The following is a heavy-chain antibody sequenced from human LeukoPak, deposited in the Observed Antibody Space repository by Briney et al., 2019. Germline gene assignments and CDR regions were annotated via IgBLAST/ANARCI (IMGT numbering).Heavy chain of an antibody. CDR1: GFTFSRYG. J-gene: IGHJ4*02. CDR3: ARGDGYNPYYFDY. CDR2: IRDDGSTR. Sequence: GGSLRLSCTASGFTFSRYGLHWVRQAPGKGLEWVAFIRDDGSTRYYADSVKGRFTISRDNAKNSLYLQMNSLRAEDTALYHCARGDGYNPYYFDYWGQGTLVTVSS. D-gene: IGHD5-24*01. V-gene: IGHV3-30*02.